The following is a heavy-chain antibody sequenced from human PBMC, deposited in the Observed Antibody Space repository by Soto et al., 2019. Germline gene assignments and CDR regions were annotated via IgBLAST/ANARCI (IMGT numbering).Heavy chain of an antibody. CDR1: GFTFSSYS. D-gene: IGHD3-9*01. J-gene: IGHJ4*02. V-gene: IGHV3-21*02. Sequence: EVQLVESGGGLVKPGESLKLSCAVSGFTFSSYSMNWVRQAPGKGLEWVSSISSGSTYKHYADTVKGRFTISRDNAKNSLYLQMSGLRAEDTAIYYCAKDAFDSISIFAVWGQGNLVSVSS. CDR2: ISSGSTYK. CDR3: AKDAFDSISIFAV.